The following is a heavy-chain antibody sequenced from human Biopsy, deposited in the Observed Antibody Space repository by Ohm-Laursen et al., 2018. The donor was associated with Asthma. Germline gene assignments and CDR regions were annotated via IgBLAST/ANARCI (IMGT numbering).Heavy chain of an antibody. Sequence: SVKVSCKASGYSFELNGMSWVRQRPGQGLEWMGWISDYLENPNYAQKFQGRVAMITDTSTSTAYMELRSLRSDDTAVYFCARAVDYSHYYGIDVWGQGTTVTVS. CDR3: ARAVDYSHYYGIDV. CDR1: GYSFELNG. D-gene: IGHD3-10*01. CDR2: ISDYLENP. J-gene: IGHJ6*02. V-gene: IGHV1-18*04.